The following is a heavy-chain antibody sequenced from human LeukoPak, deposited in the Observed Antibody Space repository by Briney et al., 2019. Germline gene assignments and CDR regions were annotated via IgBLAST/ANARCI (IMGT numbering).Heavy chain of an antibody. Sequence: GGSLRLSCAASGFTFTSYAMSWVRQAPGKGLEWVSAISGSGGSTYYADSVKGRFTISRDNSKNTLYLQMNSLRAEDTAVYYCAKDLVVVPAAPFDYWGQGTLVTVSS. CDR2: ISGSGGST. V-gene: IGHV3-23*01. D-gene: IGHD2-2*01. J-gene: IGHJ4*02. CDR3: AKDLVVVPAAPFDY. CDR1: GFTFTSYA.